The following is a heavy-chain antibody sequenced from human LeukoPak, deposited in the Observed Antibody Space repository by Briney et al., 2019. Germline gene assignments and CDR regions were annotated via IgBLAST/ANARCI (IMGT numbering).Heavy chain of an antibody. Sequence: PSETPSLTCAVSGGSISSGGYSWSWIRQPPGKGLEWIGYIYHSGSTYYNPSLKSRVTISVDRSKNQFSLKLSSVTAADTAVYYCARGGGMVRGVIDYYYYYGMDVWGKGTTVTVSS. J-gene: IGHJ6*04. CDR2: IYHSGST. CDR3: ARGGGMVRGVIDYYYYYGMDV. CDR1: GGSISSGGYS. D-gene: IGHD3-10*01. V-gene: IGHV4-30-2*01.